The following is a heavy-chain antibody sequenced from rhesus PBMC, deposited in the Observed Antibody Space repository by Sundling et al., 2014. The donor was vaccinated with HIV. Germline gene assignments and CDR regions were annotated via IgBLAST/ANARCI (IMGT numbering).Heavy chain of an antibody. D-gene: IGHD1-1-1*01. J-gene: IGHJ4*01. Sequence: QVQLQESGPGLVKPSETLSLTCTVSGVSISSYWWSWIRQSPGKALEWIGGIYGSGGRTEYNPSLRSRVTFSKDTSKNQFSLRLSSVTTADTAVYYCARVILAGTLFDYWGQGVLVTVSS. CDR3: ARVILAGTLFDY. CDR2: IYGSGGRT. V-gene: IGHV4-93*01. CDR1: GVSISSYW.